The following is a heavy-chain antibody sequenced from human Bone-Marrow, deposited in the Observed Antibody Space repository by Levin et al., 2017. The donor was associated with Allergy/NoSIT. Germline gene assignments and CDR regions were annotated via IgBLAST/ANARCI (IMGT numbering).Heavy chain of an antibody. CDR3: ARDRPTEGYGGNSVRLFFQH. V-gene: IGHV3-53*01. CDR1: GFTVSSNY. Sequence: GGSLRLSCAASGFTVSSNYMSWVRQAPGKGLEWVSVIYSGGSTYYADSVKGRFTISRDNSKNTLYLQMNSLRAEDTAVYYCARDRPTEGYGGNSVRLFFQHWGQGTLVTVSS. D-gene: IGHD4-23*01. CDR2: IYSGGST. J-gene: IGHJ1*01.